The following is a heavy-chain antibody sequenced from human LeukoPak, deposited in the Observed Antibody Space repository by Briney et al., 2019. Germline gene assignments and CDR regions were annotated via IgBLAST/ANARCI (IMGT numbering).Heavy chain of an antibody. CDR1: GFTFSSYS. J-gene: IGHJ4*02. Sequence: GGSLRLSCAASGFTFSSYSMNWVRQAPGKGLEWVAGIGWSSDSMVYADSVKGRFTISRDNAKNSLFLQMNSLRPEDTALYYCAKVPDYWGQGTLVTVSS. V-gene: IGHV3-9*01. CDR2: IGWSSDSM. CDR3: AKVPDY.